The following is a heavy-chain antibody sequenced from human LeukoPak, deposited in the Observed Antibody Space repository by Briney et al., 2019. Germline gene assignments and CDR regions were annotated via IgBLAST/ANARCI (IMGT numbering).Heavy chain of an antibody. V-gene: IGHV3-23*01. CDR2: ITGAGDRI. D-gene: IGHD6-19*01. J-gene: IGHJ4*02. CDR1: GFTFSNYA. CDR3: AKDVGSGWYYFDY. Sequence: PGGSLRLSCAGSGFTFSNYAMTWVRQAPGKWLEWISVITGAGDRINHADSVRGRFIISRDNSKNTLYLQMNSLRVEDTALYFCAKDVGSGWYYFDYWGQGTLVTVSS.